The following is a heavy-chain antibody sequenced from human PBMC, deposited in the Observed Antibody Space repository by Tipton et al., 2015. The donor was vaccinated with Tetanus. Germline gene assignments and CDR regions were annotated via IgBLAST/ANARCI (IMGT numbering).Heavy chain of an antibody. J-gene: IGHJ6*02. CDR1: GYSFTSYG. V-gene: IGHV1-46*01. Sequence: QSGAEVKKPGASVKVSCQAAGYSFTSYGINWVRQAPGQGLEWVGIINPSDGSTTYAQKFQGRVTMTRDTSTSTVYMELSSLRSEDTAVYYCARGPTVTTAHYYYGMDVWGQGTTVTVSS. D-gene: IGHD4-11*01. CDR2: INPSDGST. CDR3: ARGPTVTTAHYYYGMDV.